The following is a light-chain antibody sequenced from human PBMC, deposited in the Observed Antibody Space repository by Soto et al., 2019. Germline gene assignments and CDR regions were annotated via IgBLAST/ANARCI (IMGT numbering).Light chain of an antibody. V-gene: IGLV2-14*03. CDR2: EVR. Sequence: QSVLTQPASVSGSPGQSITISCAGTMRDIGAYNLVSWYQQHPGKAPQLIIYEVRNRPSGISFRFSGSKSGNTAFLTISGLQAEDEADYYCSSFTSKSTVIFGGGTKLTVL. CDR3: SSFTSKSTVI. CDR1: MRDIGAYNL. J-gene: IGLJ2*01.